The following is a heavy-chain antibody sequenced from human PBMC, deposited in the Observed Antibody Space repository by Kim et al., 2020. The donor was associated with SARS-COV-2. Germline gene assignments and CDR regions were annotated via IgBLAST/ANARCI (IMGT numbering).Heavy chain of an antibody. J-gene: IGHJ4*02. V-gene: IGHV4-31*02. D-gene: IGHD3-3*01. Sequence: PSLKSRVTISVDTSKNQFSLKLSSVTAADTAVYDCARATTTIFGVVSEFDYWGQGTLVTVSS. CDR3: ARATTTIFGVVSEFDY.